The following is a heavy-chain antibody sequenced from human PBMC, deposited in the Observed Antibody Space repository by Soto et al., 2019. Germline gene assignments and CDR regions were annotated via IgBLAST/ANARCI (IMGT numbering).Heavy chain of an antibody. J-gene: IGHJ6*03. CDR2: IKQDGSEK. Sequence: GGSLRLSCAASGFTFSSYWMSWVRQAPGKGLEWVANIKQDGSEKYYVDSVKGRFTISRDNAKNSLYLQMNSLRAEDTAVYYCARGPGDYDFWSGPGQNYYYYMDVWGKGTTVTVSS. V-gene: IGHV3-7*01. CDR3: ARGPGDYDFWSGPGQNYYYYMDV. CDR1: GFTFSSYW. D-gene: IGHD3-3*01.